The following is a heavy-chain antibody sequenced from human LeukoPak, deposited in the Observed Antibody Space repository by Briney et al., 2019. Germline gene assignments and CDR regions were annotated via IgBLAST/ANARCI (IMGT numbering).Heavy chain of an antibody. CDR1: GFTFSNYA. Sequence: TGGSLRLSCAASGFTFSNYAMNWVRQAPGKGLEWVANIKQDGSEKYYVDSVKGRFTISRDNAKNSLYLQMNSLRAEDTAVYYCAREGGGSSGWFPYYYYYYMDVWGKGTTVTVSS. J-gene: IGHJ6*03. D-gene: IGHD6-19*01. CDR3: AREGGGSSGWFPYYYYYYMDV. V-gene: IGHV3-7*01. CDR2: IKQDGSEK.